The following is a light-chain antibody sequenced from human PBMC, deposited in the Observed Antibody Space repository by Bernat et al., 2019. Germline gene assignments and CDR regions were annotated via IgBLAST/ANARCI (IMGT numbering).Light chain of an antibody. CDR1: QNIMTY. CDR3: QQNYNIPPT. Sequence: DIQMTQSPSSLSASVGDRVSITCRSSQNIMTYLNWYQQEPGKAPKLLIFGASTLQSGVPSRFSGSGSGTDFTLTISGPQREDLATYYCQQNYNIPPTFGPGTKVDVK. CDR2: GAS. J-gene: IGKJ3*01. V-gene: IGKV1-39*01.